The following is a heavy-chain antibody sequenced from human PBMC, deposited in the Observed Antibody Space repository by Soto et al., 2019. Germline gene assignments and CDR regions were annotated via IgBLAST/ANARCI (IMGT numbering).Heavy chain of an antibody. J-gene: IGHJ4*02. CDR2: ITQDGSEK. CDR3: ARGGRSGDY. D-gene: IGHD2-15*01. CDR1: GFTFSGYW. V-gene: IGHV3-7*01. Sequence: EVQLVESGGGLVQPGGSLRLSCAASGFTFSGYWMSWVRQAPGKGLEWVANITQDGSEKYYVDSVKGRFTISRDNAKNSLYLQMNSLRAEDTAVYYCARGGRSGDYWGQGTLVTVSS.